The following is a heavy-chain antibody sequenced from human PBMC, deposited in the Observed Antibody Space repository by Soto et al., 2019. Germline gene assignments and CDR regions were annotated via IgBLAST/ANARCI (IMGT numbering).Heavy chain of an antibody. Sequence: PSETLSLTCSVSGGSINSDDSFWGWVRQSPGEGLEWIGSLYYGGSTFYNPSLKSRVTMSVDRSKNQFSLKLNSVTAADTAVYYCARGVSLGYCTSSSSCPGWFDPWGQGTLVTVSS. V-gene: IGHV4-39*07. D-gene: IGHD2-15*01. CDR2: LYYGGST. CDR1: GGSINSDDSF. CDR3: ARGVSLGYCTSSSSCPGWFDP. J-gene: IGHJ5*02.